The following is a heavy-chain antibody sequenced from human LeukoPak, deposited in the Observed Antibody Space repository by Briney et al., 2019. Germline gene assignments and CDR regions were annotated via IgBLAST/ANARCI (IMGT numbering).Heavy chain of an antibody. CDR3: ARVAHSYYDFWSGYYPPNWFDP. D-gene: IGHD3-3*01. V-gene: IGHV1-18*01. CDR2: ISAYNGNT. Sequence: ASVKVSCKASGYTFTSYGISWVRQAPGQGLEWMGWISAYNGNTNYAQKLQGRVTMTTDTSTSTAYMELRSLRSDDTAVYYCARVAHSYYDFWSGYYPPNWFDPWGQGTLVTVSS. J-gene: IGHJ5*02. CDR1: GYTFTSYG.